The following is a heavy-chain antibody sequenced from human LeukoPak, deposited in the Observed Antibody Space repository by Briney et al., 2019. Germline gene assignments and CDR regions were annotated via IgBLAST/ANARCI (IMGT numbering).Heavy chain of an antibody. J-gene: IGHJ4*02. V-gene: IGHV4-39*01. CDR3: ARLRMSWHFDY. Sequence: SETLSLTCTVSGGSISSSSFYWAWIRQPPEKALEWIGNIYYSGSTYYNPSLKSRVTISVDTSKNQFSLKLTSVTAADTAVYHCARLRMSWHFDYWGQGTLVTVSS. CDR2: IYYSGST. CDR1: GGSISSSSFY. D-gene: IGHD3-10*01.